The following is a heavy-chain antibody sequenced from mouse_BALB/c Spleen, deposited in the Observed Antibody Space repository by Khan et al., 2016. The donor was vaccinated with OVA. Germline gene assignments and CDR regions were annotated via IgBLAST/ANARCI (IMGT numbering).Heavy chain of an antibody. V-gene: IGHV9-4*02. CDR3: ARGGAAYYRNDGGAMEY. CDR1: GYTFTTAG. D-gene: IGHD2-14*01. J-gene: IGHJ4*01. Sequence: QIQLVQSGPELKKPGETVRISCKASGYTFTTAGMQWVQQMPGKGLKWIGWINTHSGVPKYAEDFKGRFAFSLDTSANTAYLQITNLKNEDTATYFCARGGAAYYRNDGGAMEYWGQGTSVTVSS. CDR2: INTHSGVP.